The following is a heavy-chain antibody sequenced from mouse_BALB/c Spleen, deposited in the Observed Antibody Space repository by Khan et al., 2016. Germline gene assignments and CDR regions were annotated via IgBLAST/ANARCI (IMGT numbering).Heavy chain of an antibody. D-gene: IGHD3-2*01. CDR2: ISYSGST. V-gene: IGHV3-8*02. CDR1: GDSITSGY. J-gene: IGHJ4*01. Sequence: EVQLQESGPSLVKPSQTLSLTCSVTGDSITSGYWNWIRKFPGNKLEYMGYISYSGSTYYNPPLKSRISITRDTSKNQYYLQLNSVTTEETATYYRALDSSGYHYYAMDYWGQGTSVTVSS. CDR3: ALDSSGYHYYAMDY.